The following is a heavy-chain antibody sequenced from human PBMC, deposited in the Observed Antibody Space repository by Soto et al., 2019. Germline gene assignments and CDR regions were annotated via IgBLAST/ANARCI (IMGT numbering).Heavy chain of an antibody. CDR1: GFTFSSYG. V-gene: IGHV3-30*18. CDR3: AKLYSGYDYFDY. Sequence: GGSLRLSCAASGFTFSSYGMHWVRQAPGKGLEWVAVISYDGSNKYYADSVKGRFTISGDNSKNTLYLQMNSLRAEDTAVYYCAKLYSGYDYFDYWGRGTLVTVSS. CDR2: ISYDGSNK. J-gene: IGHJ4*02. D-gene: IGHD5-12*01.